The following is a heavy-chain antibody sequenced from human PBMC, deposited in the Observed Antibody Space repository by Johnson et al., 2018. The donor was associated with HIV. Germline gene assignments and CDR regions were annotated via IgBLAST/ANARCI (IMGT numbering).Heavy chain of an antibody. V-gene: IGHV3-7*01. D-gene: IGHD1-26*01. CDR1: GFTFSSYY. J-gene: IGHJ3*02. CDR2: IKQDGSEK. CDR3: AGDSGKVDYDAFDI. Sequence: VQLVESGGGLVQPGGSLRLSCAASGFTFSSYYMSWVRQAPGKGLEWVANIKQDGSEKHYVDSVKGRFTISRDNAKNSLYLQMNSLRAEDTAVYYCAGDSGKVDYDAFDIWGQGTMVTVSS.